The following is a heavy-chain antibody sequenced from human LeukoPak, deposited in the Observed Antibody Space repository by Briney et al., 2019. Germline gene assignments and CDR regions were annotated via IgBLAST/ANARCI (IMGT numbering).Heavy chain of an antibody. CDR1: RGSISNYF. D-gene: IGHD2-15*01. CDR2: MSPTKGP. J-gene: IGHJ4*02. Sequence: PSQTLSLTCTVSRGSISNYFWSWIRQSAGKGLEYIGRMSPTKGPYHNPSPRGRVTLSLDTSKNQFSLKLTSVTAADTAMYYCARDQYTTAWYLGYWGQGTLVTVSS. V-gene: IGHV4-4*07. CDR3: ARDQYTTAWYLGY.